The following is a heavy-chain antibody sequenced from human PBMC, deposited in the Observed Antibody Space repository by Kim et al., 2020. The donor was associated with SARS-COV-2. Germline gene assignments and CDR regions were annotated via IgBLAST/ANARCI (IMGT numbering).Heavy chain of an antibody. CDR1: GFTFSSYS. D-gene: IGHD6-19*01. V-gene: IGHV3-21*01. J-gene: IGHJ4*02. CDR2: ISSSSSYI. CDR3: ARDKGPVAGPFDY. Sequence: GGSLRLSCAASGFTFSSYSMNWVRQAPGKGLEWVSSISSSSSYIYYADSVKGRFTISRDNAKNSLYLQMNSLRAEDTAVYYCARDKGPVAGPFDYWGQGTLVTVSS.